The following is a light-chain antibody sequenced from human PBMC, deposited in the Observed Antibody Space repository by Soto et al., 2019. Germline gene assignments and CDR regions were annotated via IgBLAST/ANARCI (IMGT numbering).Light chain of an antibody. CDR3: QQRSNWPRFT. Sequence: EIVLTQSPATLSLSPGGRATLSCRASQSVSNYLAWYQQKPGQAPRLLIYDASNRATGIPARFSGSGSGTDFTLTISSLEPEDFAVYYCQQRSNWPRFTFGQGTKVDTK. J-gene: IGKJ2*01. V-gene: IGKV3-11*01. CDR1: QSVSNY. CDR2: DAS.